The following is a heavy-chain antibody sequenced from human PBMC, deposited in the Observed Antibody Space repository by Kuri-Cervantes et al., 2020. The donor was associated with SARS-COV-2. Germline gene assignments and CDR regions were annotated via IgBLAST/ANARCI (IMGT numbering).Heavy chain of an antibody. CDR1: GFTFSSYW. D-gene: IGHD6-6*01. CDR2: IKQDGSEK. Sequence: GESLKISCAASGFTFSSYWMSWVRQAPGKGLEWVANIKQDGSEKYYVDSVKSRFTISRDNAKNSLYLQMNSLRAEDTAVYYCARVSSSSSPAFDIWGQGTMVTVSS. J-gene: IGHJ3*02. V-gene: IGHV3-7*01. CDR3: ARVSSSSSPAFDI.